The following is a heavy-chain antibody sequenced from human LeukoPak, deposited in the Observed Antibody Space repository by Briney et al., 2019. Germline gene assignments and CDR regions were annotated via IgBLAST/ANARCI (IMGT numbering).Heavy chain of an antibody. CDR1: GGSISSYY. V-gene: IGHV4-59*08. D-gene: IGHD3-16*02. J-gene: IGHJ6*02. CDR2: IYYNGIT. Sequence: SETLSLTCTVSGGSISSYYWSWIRQPPGKGLEWAGYIYYNGITNYNPSLESRVTISVDTSENQFSLKLSSVTAADTAVYYCTRHDAVPVIGHGMGVWGQGTTVTVSS. CDR3: TRHDAVPVIGHGMGV.